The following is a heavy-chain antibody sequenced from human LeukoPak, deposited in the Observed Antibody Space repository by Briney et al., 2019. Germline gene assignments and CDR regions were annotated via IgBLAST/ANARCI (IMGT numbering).Heavy chain of an antibody. J-gene: IGHJ4*02. V-gene: IGHV1-18*01. CDR1: GYTFISYG. CDR2: INVYSGNT. CDR3: ARVVYYYDSSGYSFDY. D-gene: IGHD3-22*01. Sequence: ASVKVSCKASGYTFISYGISWARQAPGQGLEWMGWINVYSGNTNYAQKLQGRVTMTTDTSTSTAYMELRSLRSDDTAVYYCARVVYYYDSSGYSFDYWGQGTLVTVSS.